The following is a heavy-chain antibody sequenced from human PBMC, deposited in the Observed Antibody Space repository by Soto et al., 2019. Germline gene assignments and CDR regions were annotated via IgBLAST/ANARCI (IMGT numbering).Heavy chain of an antibody. CDR2: ISSSSSYI. V-gene: IGHV3-21*01. CDR1: GFTFSSYS. Sequence: CLRLSCAASGFTFSSYSMNWVRQAPGKGLEWVSSISSSSSYIYYADSVKGRFSISRDNAKNSLYLQMNSLRAEDTAVYYCASARIAAADDAFDFWGQGTMVTVSS. CDR3: ASARIAAADDAFDF. D-gene: IGHD6-13*01. J-gene: IGHJ3*01.